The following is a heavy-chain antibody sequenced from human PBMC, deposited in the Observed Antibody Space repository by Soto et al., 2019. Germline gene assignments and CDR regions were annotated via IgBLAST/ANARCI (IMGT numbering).Heavy chain of an antibody. CDR2: IYYSGST. V-gene: IGHV4-59*01. J-gene: IGHJ6*03. Sequence: PSETLSLTCTVSGGSISSYYWSWIRQPPGKGLEWIGYIYYSGSTNYNPSLKSRVTISVDTSKNQFSLKLSSVTAADTAVYYCARGAPQSYYYYYYMGVWGKGTTVTVSS. CDR3: ARGAPQSYYYYYYMGV. CDR1: GGSISSYY.